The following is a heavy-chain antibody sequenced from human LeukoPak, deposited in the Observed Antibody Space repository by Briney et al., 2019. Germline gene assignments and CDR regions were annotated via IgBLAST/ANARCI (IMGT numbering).Heavy chain of an antibody. CDR2: ISSCSCTI. CDR1: GITFSSYS. Sequence: HPGGSLRLSCVASGITFSSYSMNWVRQAPGKGLEWVSYISSCSCTINYADSVKGRFTISRDNAKNSLYLQMNSLRAEDTAVYYCARDQGGVGYWGTGTLVTVSS. J-gene: IGHJ4*02. D-gene: IGHD3-16*01. V-gene: IGHV3-48*01. CDR3: ARDQGGVGY.